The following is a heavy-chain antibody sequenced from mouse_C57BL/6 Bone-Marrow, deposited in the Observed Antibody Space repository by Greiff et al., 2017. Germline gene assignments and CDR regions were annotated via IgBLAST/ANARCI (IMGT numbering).Heavy chain of an antibody. V-gene: IGHV8-8*01. Sequence: QVTLKESGPGILQPSQTLSLTCSFSGFSLSTFGMGVGWIRQPSGKGLEWLAHIWWDDDKYYNPALKSRPTISTDTSKNQVFLKIANVDSADTATYYCARIGIYDYDVSWFAYWGQGTLVTVSA. CDR1: GFSLSTFGMG. J-gene: IGHJ3*01. D-gene: IGHD2-4*01. CDR2: IWWDDDK. CDR3: ARIGIYDYDVSWFAY.